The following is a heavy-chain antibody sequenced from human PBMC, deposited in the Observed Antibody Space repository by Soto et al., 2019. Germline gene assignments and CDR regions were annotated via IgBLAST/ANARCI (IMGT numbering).Heavy chain of an antibody. CDR3: VMVDNYVTPTPQDV. J-gene: IGHJ6*02. D-gene: IGHD3-16*01. CDR1: GYIFVNYG. Sequence: QVQLVQSGDEVKKPGASVKVSCKASGYIFVNYGIAGVRQAPGQGLEWMGWISPYTGNTHSATKVQGRLTMTTVTSTSTAYMDLGSLTSDDTAVYYCVMVDNYVTPTPQDVWGQGTTVTVSS. V-gene: IGHV1-18*01. CDR2: ISPYTGNT.